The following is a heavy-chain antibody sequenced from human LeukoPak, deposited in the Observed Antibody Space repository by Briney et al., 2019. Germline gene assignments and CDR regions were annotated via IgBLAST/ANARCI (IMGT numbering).Heavy chain of an antibody. CDR3: AKVRWGSDNALDS. J-gene: IGHJ4*02. D-gene: IGHD3-16*01. CDR2: ISGSGGST. V-gene: IGHV3-23*01. CDR1: GFTFSNYD. Sequence: GGTLRLSCAASGFTFSNYDMSWVRQAPGGGLEWVSAISGSGGSTYNADSVKGRFTISRDNSKNTLYLQMNSLRAEDTAVYYCAKVRWGSDNALDSWGQGTLVTGSS.